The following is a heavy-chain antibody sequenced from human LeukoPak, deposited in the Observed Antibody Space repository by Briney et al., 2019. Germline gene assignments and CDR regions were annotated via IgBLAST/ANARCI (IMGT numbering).Heavy chain of an antibody. V-gene: IGHV4-4*07. Sequence: KPSETLSLTCTVSGDSISSYYWGWIRQPAGKGLEWIGRIYTSGSTNYNPSLKSRGAMSVDTSKNQFSLKLSSVTAADTAVYYCARVGSGWQLDYWGQGTLVTVSS. CDR3: ARVGSGWQLDY. J-gene: IGHJ4*02. CDR2: IYTSGST. D-gene: IGHD6-19*01. CDR1: GDSISSYY.